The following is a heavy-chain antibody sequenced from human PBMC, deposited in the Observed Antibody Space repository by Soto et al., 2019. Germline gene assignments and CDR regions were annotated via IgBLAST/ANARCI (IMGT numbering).Heavy chain of an antibody. Sequence: PGGSLRLSCAASGFSFSNYVMSWVRQAPGKGLEWVPTISGSGSSTHYADSVKGRFTISRDNSKNTLYLQMNSLRAEDTAVYFCAREVVLTKWYFDNWGQGISVTVSS. CDR2: ISGSGSST. V-gene: IGHV3-23*01. D-gene: IGHD1-26*01. J-gene: IGHJ4*02. CDR3: AREVVLTKWYFDN. CDR1: GFSFSNYV.